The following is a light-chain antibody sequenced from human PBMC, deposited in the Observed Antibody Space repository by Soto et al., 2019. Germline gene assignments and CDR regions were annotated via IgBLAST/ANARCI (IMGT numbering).Light chain of an antibody. V-gene: IGKV3-20*01. CDR2: GSS. CDR3: QRYGISPYT. J-gene: IGKJ2*01. CDR1: QSCGSSY. Sequence: EMALTQSPGTLYSSPGQIATLSCRATQSCGSSYLAWYQQKTGQAPRLLIYGSSSRSTGIPDRFSGSGSGTGVNLTVSRLEPEDFAVDYGQRYGISPYTVGQGTKMEIK.